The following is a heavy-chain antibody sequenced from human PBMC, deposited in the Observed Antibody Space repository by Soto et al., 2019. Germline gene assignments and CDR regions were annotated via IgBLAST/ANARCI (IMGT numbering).Heavy chain of an antibody. J-gene: IGHJ6*02. CDR1: GGTFSSYA. Sequence: QVQLVQSGAEVKKPGSSVKVSCKASGGTFSSYAISWVRQAPGQGLEWMGGIIPIFGTANYAQKFQGRVTINADESTSTAYMELSSLRSEDTAVYYCARGGRSGTFYYYYGMDVWGQGTTVTVSS. CDR3: ARGGRSGTFYYYYGMDV. CDR2: IIPIFGTA. D-gene: IGHD3-16*01. V-gene: IGHV1-69*12.